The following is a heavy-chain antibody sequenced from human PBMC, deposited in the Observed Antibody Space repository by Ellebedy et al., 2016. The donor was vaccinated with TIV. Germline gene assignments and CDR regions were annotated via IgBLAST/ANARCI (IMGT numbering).Heavy chain of an antibody. V-gene: IGHV3-30*03. D-gene: IGHD3-10*01. CDR3: ARAMVRDPFDY. J-gene: IGHJ4*02. CDR2: ISYDGSNK. CDR1: GFTFSSYG. Sequence: GESLKISXAASGFTFSSYGMHWVRQAPGKGLEWVAVISYDGSNKYYADSVKGRFTISRDNAKNSLYLQMNSLRAEDTAVYYCARAMVRDPFDYWGQGTLVTVSS.